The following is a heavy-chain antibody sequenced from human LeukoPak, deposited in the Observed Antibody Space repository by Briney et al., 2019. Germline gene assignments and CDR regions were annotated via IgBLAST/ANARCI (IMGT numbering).Heavy chain of an antibody. CDR2: IKKDGSGK. CDR3: ARGGGWYSDY. D-gene: IGHD6-19*01. Sequence: GGSLRLSCAASGFTFSSYWMSWVRQAPGKGLEWVANIKKDGSGKYYVDSVKGRFTISRDNVNNSLYLQMSSLRAEDTAVYCCARGGGWYSDYWGQGTLVTVSS. J-gene: IGHJ4*02. V-gene: IGHV3-7*03. CDR1: GFTFSSYW.